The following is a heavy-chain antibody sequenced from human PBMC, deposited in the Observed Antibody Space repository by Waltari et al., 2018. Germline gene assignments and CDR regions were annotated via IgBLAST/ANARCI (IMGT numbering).Heavy chain of an antibody. CDR2: IGVITGST. J-gene: IGHJ4*02. D-gene: IGHD3-3*01. V-gene: IGHV4-4*02. CDR3: ARGGVDITPSLDV. Sequence: QVQLQESGPGLVKPSETLSLTCAVSDDSLHRPDWWTWVRQSPGKGLEWIGNIGVITGSTYLNPSLKSRVTISRDTSMGQFSLRLISVTAADTAVYFCARGGVDITPSLDVWGRGLLVTVSS. CDR1: DDSLHRPDW.